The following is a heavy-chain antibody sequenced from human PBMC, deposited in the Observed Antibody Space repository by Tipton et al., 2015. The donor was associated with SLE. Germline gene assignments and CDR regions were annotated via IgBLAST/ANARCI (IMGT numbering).Heavy chain of an antibody. CDR3: ARRGTGGRSYDY. D-gene: IGHD7-27*01. Sequence: LRLSCSVSGFSISSGYYWGWIRQPPGKGLEWIGTISYGGNTYYNPSLKTPVTISVDTSKNQFSLKLGSVTAADTAVYYCARRGTGGRSYDYWGQGTLVTVSS. CDR2: ISYGGNT. J-gene: IGHJ4*02. CDR1: GFSISSGYY. V-gene: IGHV4-38-2*02.